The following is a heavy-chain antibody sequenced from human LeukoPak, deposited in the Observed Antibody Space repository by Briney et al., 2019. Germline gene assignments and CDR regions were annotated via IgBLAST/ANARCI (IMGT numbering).Heavy chain of an antibody. CDR2: INWNGGST. D-gene: IGHD3-22*01. V-gene: IGHV3-20*04. J-gene: IGHJ3*02. Sequence: GGSLRLSCAASGFTFDDYGMSWVRQAPGKGLEWVSGINWNGGSTGYADSVKGRFTISRDNAKNSLYLQMNSLRAEDTALYYRARDLDSSGYYYSLDAFDIWGQGTMVTVSS. CDR1: GFTFDDYG. CDR3: ARDLDSSGYYYSLDAFDI.